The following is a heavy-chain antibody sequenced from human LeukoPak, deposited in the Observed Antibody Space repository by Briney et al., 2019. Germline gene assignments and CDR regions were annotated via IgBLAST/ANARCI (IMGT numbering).Heavy chain of an antibody. Sequence: PGGSLRLSCAASGFSFDGYAMYWVRQAPGKGLEWVSGISWNSGSIGYADSVKGRFTISRDNSKNTLYLQMNSLRAEDTAVYYCAKTMGSYGYDYWGQGTLVTVSS. CDR3: AKTMGSYGYDY. J-gene: IGHJ4*02. CDR2: ISWNSGSI. D-gene: IGHD5-18*01. CDR1: GFSFDGYA. V-gene: IGHV3-9*01.